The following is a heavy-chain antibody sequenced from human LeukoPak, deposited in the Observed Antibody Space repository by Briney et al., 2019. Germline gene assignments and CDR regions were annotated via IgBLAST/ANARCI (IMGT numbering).Heavy chain of an antibody. J-gene: IGHJ4*02. CDR1: GGSISGYY. Sequence: SETLSLTCTVSGGSISGYYWSWIRQPPGKRLEWIGYIYSSGSTNYNPALKSRVTISVDTSKNQFSLKLSSVTAADTAVYYCARTYYYDTGGFENWGQGTLVTVSS. CDR3: ARTYYYDTGGFEN. D-gene: IGHD3-22*01. CDR2: IYSSGST. V-gene: IGHV4-4*09.